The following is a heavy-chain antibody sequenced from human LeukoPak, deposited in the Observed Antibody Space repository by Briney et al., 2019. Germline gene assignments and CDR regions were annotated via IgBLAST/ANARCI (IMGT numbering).Heavy chain of an antibody. CDR3: ARVAASWYYDSSGYSHSMDY. Sequence: ASVKVSCKASGYTFTGHYMHWVRQAPGQGLEWRGRINPNSGGTNYAQKFQGRVTMTRDTSISTAYMELSRLRSDDTAVYYCARVAASWYYDSSGYSHSMDYWGQGTLVTVSS. CDR2: INPNSGGT. D-gene: IGHD3-22*01. CDR1: GYTFTGHY. V-gene: IGHV1-2*06. J-gene: IGHJ4*02.